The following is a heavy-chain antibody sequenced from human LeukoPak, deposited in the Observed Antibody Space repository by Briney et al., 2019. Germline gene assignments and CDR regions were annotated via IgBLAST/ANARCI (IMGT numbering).Heavy chain of an antibody. CDR1: GDSISSYY. CDR3: ARGPPPDFDY. Sequence: SETLSLTYTVSGDSISSYYWSWIRQPAGKGLEWIGRIHPSGSTNYNPSLKSRVTLSVDTSKNQFSLKLNSVTAADTAVYYCARGPPPDFDYWGRGALVTVSS. J-gene: IGHJ4*02. V-gene: IGHV4-4*07. CDR2: IHPSGST.